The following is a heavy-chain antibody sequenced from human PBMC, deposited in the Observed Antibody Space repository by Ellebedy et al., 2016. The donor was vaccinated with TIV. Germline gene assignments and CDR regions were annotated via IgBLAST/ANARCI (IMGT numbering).Heavy chain of an antibody. D-gene: IGHD6-13*01. J-gene: IGHJ4*02. V-gene: IGHV3-53*01. CDR3: ARGYSHAFDY. CDR2: IYSGGST. CDR1: GFTVSSNY. Sequence: GESLKISCAASGFTVSSNYMSWVRQAPGKGLEWVSVIYSGGSTYYADSVKGRFTISRDNSKNTLYLQMNSLRAEDTAVYYCARGYSHAFDYWGQGTLVTVSS.